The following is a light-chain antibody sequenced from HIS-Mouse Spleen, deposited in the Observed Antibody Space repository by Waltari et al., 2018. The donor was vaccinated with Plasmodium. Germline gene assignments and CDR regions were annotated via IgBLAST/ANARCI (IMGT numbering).Light chain of an antibody. CDR1: NLGEQY. CDR2: QDS. J-gene: IGLJ2*01. Sequence: SYELTQPPSVSVSPGQTAHITCSGDNLGEQYACWYQQKPGQSPVLVIYQDSKRPSGLPERFSGSNSGNTATLTISGTQAMDEADYYCQAWDSSTVVFGGGTKLTVL. CDR3: QAWDSSTVV. V-gene: IGLV3-1*01.